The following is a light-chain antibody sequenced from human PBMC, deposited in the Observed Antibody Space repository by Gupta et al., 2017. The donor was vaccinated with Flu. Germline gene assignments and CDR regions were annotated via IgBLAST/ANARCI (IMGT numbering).Light chain of an antibody. V-gene: IGKV3-15*01. CDR2: GAS. CDR3: QQYNNWPPNMYS. J-gene: IGKJ2*03. CDR1: QSVSSN. Sequence: EIVMTQSPATLSVSPGERATLSCRASQSVSSNLAWYQQKPGQAPRLLIYGASTRATGIPASFSGSGSGTEFTLTISSLQSEDFAVYYCQQYNNWPPNMYSFGQGTKLEIK.